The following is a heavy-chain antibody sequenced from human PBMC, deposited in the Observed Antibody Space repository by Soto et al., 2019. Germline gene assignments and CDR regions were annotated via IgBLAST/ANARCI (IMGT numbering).Heavy chain of an antibody. V-gene: IGHV4-4*02. CDR3: ASSVSYDFWSGHNWFDP. D-gene: IGHD3-3*01. CDR1: GGSISSSNW. Sequence: QVQLQESGPGLVKPSGTLSLTCAVSGGSISSSNWWSWVRQPPGKGLEWIGEIYHSGSTNYNPSLKSRVTISVDKSKNQFALKLSSVTAADTAVYYCASSVSYDFWSGHNWFDPWGQGTLVTVSS. J-gene: IGHJ5*02. CDR2: IYHSGST.